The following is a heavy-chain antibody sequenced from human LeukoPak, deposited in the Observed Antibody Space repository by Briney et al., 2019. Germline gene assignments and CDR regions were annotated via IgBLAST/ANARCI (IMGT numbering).Heavy chain of an antibody. J-gene: IGHJ4*02. Sequence: GGSLRLSCAASGFTVSSNYMSWVRQAPGKGLEWVSVIYSGGSTYYADSVKGRFTISRDNSKNTLYLQMNSLRAEDTAVHYCARDIDDYGGNAPLWGQGTLVTVSS. CDR2: IYSGGST. V-gene: IGHV3-66*01. CDR1: GFTVSSNY. D-gene: IGHD4-23*01. CDR3: ARDIDDYGGNAPL.